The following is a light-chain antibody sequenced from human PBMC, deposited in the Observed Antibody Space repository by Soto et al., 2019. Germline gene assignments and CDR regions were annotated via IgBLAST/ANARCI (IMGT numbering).Light chain of an antibody. CDR2: GAS. J-gene: IGKJ1*01. CDR3: QQYNNSPPWT. Sequence: EKKMIQSLATVSVYPLDRGIRCCRASQSVSSNLAWYQQKPGQAPRLLIYGASTRATGIPARFSGSGSGTEFTLTISSLQSEDFAVYYCQQYNNSPPWTFGQGTKVDIK. V-gene: IGKV3-15*01. CDR1: QSVSSN.